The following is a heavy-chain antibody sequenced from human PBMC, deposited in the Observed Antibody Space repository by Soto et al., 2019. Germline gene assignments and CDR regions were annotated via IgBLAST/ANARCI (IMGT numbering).Heavy chain of an antibody. CDR3: VRNQKGYLFDY. CDR2: TYYRSKWYN. Sequence: SQTLSLTCAISGDSVSTKRAAGNWVRQYPSRGLEWLGRTYYRSKWYNEYAVSVKSRITINTDTSKNQFSLQPNSVTPQDTAVYYCVRNQKGYLFDYWGQGTLVTVSS. J-gene: IGHJ4*02. D-gene: IGHD1-1*01. V-gene: IGHV6-1*01. CDR1: GDSVSTKRAA.